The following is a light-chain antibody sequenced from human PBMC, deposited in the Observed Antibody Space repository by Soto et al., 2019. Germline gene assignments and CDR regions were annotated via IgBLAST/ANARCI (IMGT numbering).Light chain of an antibody. V-gene: IGLV2-14*01. CDR2: EVS. CDR3: RSYTSSSTLV. CDR1: SSDVGGYNY. J-gene: IGLJ1*01. Sequence: QSVLTQPASVSGSPGQSITISCTGTSSDVGGYNYVSWYQQHPGKAPKLMIYEVSNRPSEVSNRFSGSKSGNTASLTISGLQAEDEADYYCRSYTSSSTLVFGTGTKLTV.